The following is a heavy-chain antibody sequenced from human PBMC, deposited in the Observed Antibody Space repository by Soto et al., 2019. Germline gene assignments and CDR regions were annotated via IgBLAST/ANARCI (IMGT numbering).Heavy chain of an antibody. J-gene: IGHJ4*02. CDR3: ARDLKRLTMIVLVIPAY. Sequence: GASVKVSWKASGGTFSSYTISWVRQAPGQGLEWMGRIIPILGIANYAQKFQGRVTITADKSTSTAYMELSSLRSEDTAVYYCARDLKRLTMIVLVIPAYWGQGTVVTVSS. CDR2: IIPILGIA. CDR1: GGTFSSYT. V-gene: IGHV1-69*04. D-gene: IGHD3-22*01.